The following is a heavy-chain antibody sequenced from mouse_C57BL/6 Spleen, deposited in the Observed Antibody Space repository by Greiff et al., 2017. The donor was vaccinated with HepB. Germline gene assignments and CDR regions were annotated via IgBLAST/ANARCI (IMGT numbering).Heavy chain of an antibody. J-gene: IGHJ3*01. CDR2: ISSGSSTI. CDR3: ARETAQATCAY. V-gene: IGHV5-17*01. CDR1: GFTFSDYG. D-gene: IGHD3-2*02. Sequence: VQLQQSGGGLVKPGGSLKLSCAASGFTFSDYGMHWVRQAPEKGLEWVAYISSGSSTIYYADTVKGRFTISRDNAKNTLFLQMTSLRSEDTAMYYCARETAQATCAYWGQGTLVTVSA.